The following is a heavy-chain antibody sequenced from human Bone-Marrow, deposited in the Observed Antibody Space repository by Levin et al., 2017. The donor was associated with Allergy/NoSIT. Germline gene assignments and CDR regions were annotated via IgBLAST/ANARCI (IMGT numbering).Heavy chain of an antibody. Sequence: GGSLRLSCAASGFTFRPSFLSWVRQAPGKGLEWVGRIKSKTDGGTTDYAAPVKGRFTISRDDSKNTLYLQMNSLKTEDTAVYYCTTEPVQFDYWGQGTLVTVSS. CDR2: IKSKTDGGTT. CDR1: GFTFRPSF. D-gene: IGHD2-2*01. CDR3: TTEPVQFDY. V-gene: IGHV3-15*01. J-gene: IGHJ4*02.